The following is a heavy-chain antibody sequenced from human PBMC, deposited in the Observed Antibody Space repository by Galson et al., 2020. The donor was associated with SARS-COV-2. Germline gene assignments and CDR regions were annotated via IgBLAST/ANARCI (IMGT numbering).Heavy chain of an antibody. CDR2: ISRHSDTI. CDR1: GFNFSNSY. V-gene: IGHV3-11*04. Sequence: GESLKISCAASGFNFSNSYLNWISQAPGKGLEWLSYISRHSDTIYYANSVKGRFTISRDNPKKLLFLQMNSLRDEGTAVYYWATALDGQNFFDLWGRGTLVTVSS. J-gene: IGHJ2*01. D-gene: IGHD1-1*01. CDR3: ATALDGQNFFDL.